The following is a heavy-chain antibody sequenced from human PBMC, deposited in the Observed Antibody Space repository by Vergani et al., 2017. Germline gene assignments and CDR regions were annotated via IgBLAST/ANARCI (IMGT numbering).Heavy chain of an antibody. CDR3: ARDRKGEEYHPTFDP. CDR1: GGSISSGGYY. Sequence: QVQLQESGPGLVKPSQTLSLTCTVSGGSISSGGYYWSWIRQHPGKGLEWIGYIYYSGSTNYNPSLKSRVTISVDTSKNQFSLKLSSVTGADTAVYYCARDRKGEEYHPTFDPWGQGTLVTVSS. V-gene: IGHV4-31*03. CDR2: IYYSGST. D-gene: IGHD2-2*01. J-gene: IGHJ5*02.